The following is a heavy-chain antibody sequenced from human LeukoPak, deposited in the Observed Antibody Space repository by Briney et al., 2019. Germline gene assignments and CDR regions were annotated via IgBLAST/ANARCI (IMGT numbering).Heavy chain of an antibody. CDR1: GFTFSSYS. V-gene: IGHV3-48*01. CDR2: ISSSSRTT. D-gene: IGHD2/OR15-2a*01. J-gene: IGHJ4*02. CDR3: AREGPRGNSQFDY. Sequence: GGSLRLSCAASGFTFSSYSMNWVRQAPGKGLEWVSYISSSSRTTYYADSVKGRFTISRDNAKNTLYLQMNSLRAEDTAIYYCAREGPRGNSQFDYWGQGTLVTVSS.